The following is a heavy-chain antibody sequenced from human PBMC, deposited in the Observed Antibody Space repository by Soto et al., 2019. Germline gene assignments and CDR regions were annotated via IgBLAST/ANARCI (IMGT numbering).Heavy chain of an antibody. CDR2: ISSSSSTI. Sequence: GGSLRLSCAASEFTFSSYSMNWVRQAPGKGLEWVSYISSSSSTIYYADSVKGRFTISRDNAKNSLYLQMNSLRAEDTAVYYCASSGYPSYYYMDVWGKGTTVTVSS. CDR1: EFTFSSYS. J-gene: IGHJ6*03. CDR3: ASSGYPSYYYMDV. V-gene: IGHV3-48*01. D-gene: IGHD3-22*01.